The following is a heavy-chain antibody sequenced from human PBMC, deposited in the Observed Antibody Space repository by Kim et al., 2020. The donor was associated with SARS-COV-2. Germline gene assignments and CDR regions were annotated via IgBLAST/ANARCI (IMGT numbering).Heavy chain of an antibody. J-gene: IGHJ2*01. Sequence: YWRWFRQPPGEGLEWIGEINHSGSTNYNPSLKSRVTISVDTSKNQFSLKLSSVTTADTAVYYCARGGYYGSGSYTRAGVYWYFDLWGRGTLAT. V-gene: IGHV4-34*01. CDR1: Y. CDR3: ARGGYYGSGSYTRAGVYWYFDL. D-gene: IGHD3-10*01. CDR2: INHSGST.